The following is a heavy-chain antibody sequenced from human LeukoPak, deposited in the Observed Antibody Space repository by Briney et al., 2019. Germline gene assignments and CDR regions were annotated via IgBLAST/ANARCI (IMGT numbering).Heavy chain of an antibody. J-gene: IGHJ4*02. CDR1: GFPFSDFA. CDR2: ISGGGDNT. Sequence: GGSLRLSCAVSGFPFSDFAMSWVRQAPGKGPEWVSTISGGGDNTYFADSVKDRFTISRDNSKNTLYLQMDSLRAEDTAVYYCARDSPLKGYNSGWATNSFDFWGQGTLITVSS. V-gene: IGHV3-23*01. D-gene: IGHD6-19*01. CDR3: ARDSPLKGYNSGWATNSFDF.